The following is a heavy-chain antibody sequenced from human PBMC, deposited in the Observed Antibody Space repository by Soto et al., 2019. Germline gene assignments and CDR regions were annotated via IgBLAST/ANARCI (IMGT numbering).Heavy chain of an antibody. CDR2: ISGSGGGT. CDR1: GFTFSSYA. J-gene: IGHJ5*01. Sequence: GGSLRLSCAASGFTFSSYAMSWVRQAPGKGLEWVSSISGSGGGTYYADSVKGRFIISRDNSKNTLDLQMNSLRVEDTAVYYCAKGWCDFWGQGTLVTVSS. V-gene: IGHV3-23*01. CDR3: AKGWCDF.